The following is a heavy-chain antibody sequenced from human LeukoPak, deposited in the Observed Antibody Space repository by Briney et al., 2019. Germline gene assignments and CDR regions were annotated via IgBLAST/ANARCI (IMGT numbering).Heavy chain of an antibody. D-gene: IGHD3-9*01. CDR3: ARGGQLRYFDWLRWVGEKTPYYYYYMDV. CDR1: GDSISSYY. J-gene: IGHJ6*03. Sequence: SETLSLTCTVSGDSISSYYWSWIRQPPGKGLEWIGYIYYSGSTNYNPSLKSRVTISVDTSKNQFSLKLRSVTAEDTAVYYCARGGQLRYFDWLRWVGEKTPYYYYYMDVWGKGTTVTISS. CDR2: IYYSGST. V-gene: IGHV4-59*01.